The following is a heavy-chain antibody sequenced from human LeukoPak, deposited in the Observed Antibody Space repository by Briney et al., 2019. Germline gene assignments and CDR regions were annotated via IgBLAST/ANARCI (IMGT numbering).Heavy chain of an antibody. CDR1: GGSISSGGYY. D-gene: IGHD1-14*01. Sequence: SQTLSLTCTVSGGSISSGGYYWSWIRQPPGKGLEWIGYIYHSGSTYYNPSLKSRVTISVDRSKNQFSLKLSSVTAADTAVYYCARGYNPGAFDIWGQGTMVTVSS. CDR3: ARGYNPGAFDI. V-gene: IGHV4-30-2*01. J-gene: IGHJ3*02. CDR2: IYHSGST.